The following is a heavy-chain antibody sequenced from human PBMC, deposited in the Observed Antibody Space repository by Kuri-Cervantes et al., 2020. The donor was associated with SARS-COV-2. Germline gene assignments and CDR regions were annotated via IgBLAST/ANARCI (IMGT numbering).Heavy chain of an antibody. J-gene: IGHJ6*03. CDR1: GGSISSSNW. CDR3: ARASTSSLDRVYYMEV. Sequence: SETLSLTCAVAGGSISSSNWWSRVRQPPGKGLEWIGEIYHSGSTNYNPSLKSRVTISVDTSKNQFSLRLSSVTAADTAVYYCARASTSSLDRVYYMEVWGKGTTVTVSS. V-gene: IGHV4-4*02. D-gene: IGHD2-2*01. CDR2: IYHSGST.